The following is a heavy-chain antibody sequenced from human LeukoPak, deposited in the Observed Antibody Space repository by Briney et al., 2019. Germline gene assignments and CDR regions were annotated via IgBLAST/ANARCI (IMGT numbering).Heavy chain of an antibody. Sequence: GGSLRLSCAASGFTVSSNYMSWVRQAPGKGLGWVSVIYSGGSTYYADSVKGRFTISRDNSKNTLYLQMNSLRAEDTAVYYCASRRKSFYGMDVWGQGTTVTVSS. CDR3: ASRRKSFYGMDV. CDR1: GFTVSSNY. D-gene: IGHD1-26*01. CDR2: IYSGGST. J-gene: IGHJ6*02. V-gene: IGHV3-53*01.